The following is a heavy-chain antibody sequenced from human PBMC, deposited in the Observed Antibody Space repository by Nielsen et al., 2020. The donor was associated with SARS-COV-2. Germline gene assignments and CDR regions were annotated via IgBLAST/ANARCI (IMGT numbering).Heavy chain of an antibody. J-gene: IGHJ5*02. D-gene: IGHD4-17*01. CDR2: ISYDGSNK. CDR3: AREADDYGDYGWFDP. Sequence: GESLKISCAASGFTFSSYAMHWVRQAPGKGLEWVAVISYDGSNKYYADSVKGRFTISRDNSKNTLYLQMNSLRAEDTAVYYCAREADDYGDYGWFDPWGQGTLVTVSS. CDR1: GFTFSSYA. V-gene: IGHV3-30*04.